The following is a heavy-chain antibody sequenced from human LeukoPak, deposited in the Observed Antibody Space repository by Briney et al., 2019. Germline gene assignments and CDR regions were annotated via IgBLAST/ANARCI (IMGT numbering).Heavy chain of an antibody. CDR1: GFSFSTHW. CDR2: IKPDGSDT. CDR3: SGRSGFSSIY. V-gene: IGHV3-7*01. D-gene: IGHD6-19*01. Sequence: PGGSLRLSCAASGFSFSTHWMNWVRQAPGGGLEWLANIKPDGSDTYYVDSVRGRFTISRDNAKNLVYLQIDSPRTEDTGVYYCSGRSGFSSIYWGQGTLVKVSS. J-gene: IGHJ4*02.